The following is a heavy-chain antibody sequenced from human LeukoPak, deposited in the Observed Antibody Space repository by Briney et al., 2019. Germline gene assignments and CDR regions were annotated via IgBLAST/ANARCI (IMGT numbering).Heavy chain of an antibody. V-gene: IGHV5-10-1*01. CDR2: IDPSDSYT. CDR1: GYSFTSYW. Sequence: GESLRISCKGSGYSFTSYWISWVRQMPGKGLAWMGRIDPSDSYTNYSPSFQGHVTISADKSISTAYLQWSSLKASDTAMYYCARRYCSSTSCLLKDWFDPWGQGTLVTVSS. CDR3: ARRYCSSTSCLLKDWFDP. D-gene: IGHD2-2*01. J-gene: IGHJ5*02.